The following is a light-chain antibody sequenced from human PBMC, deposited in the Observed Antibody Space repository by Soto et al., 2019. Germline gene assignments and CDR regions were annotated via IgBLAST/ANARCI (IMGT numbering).Light chain of an antibody. V-gene: IGLV2-8*01. CDR3: CSYTGSNLYV. Sequence: QSALTQPPSASGSPGQSVTISCTGTSSDGGGYNYVSWYQQHPGKAPKLMIYEVSKRPSGVPDRFSGSKSGNTASLTGSGLQTEDEADYYFCSYTGSNLYVFGTGTKVTVL. CDR2: EVS. CDR1: SSDGGGYNY. J-gene: IGLJ1*01.